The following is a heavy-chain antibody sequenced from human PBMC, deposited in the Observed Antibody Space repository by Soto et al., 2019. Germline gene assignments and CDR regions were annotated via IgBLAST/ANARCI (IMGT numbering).Heavy chain of an antibody. V-gene: IGHV3-7*03. CDR1: AFTFSSYW. J-gene: IGHJ6*02. Sequence: DVQLVESGGGLVQPGGSLRLSCAASAFTFSSYWMSWVRQAPGRGLEWVANIKQEGSEKSYVDSVKGRFTISRDNAKNSLYLQMNSLRAEDAAVYYCARGSQGHYDLYYGVDVWGQGTTVTVSS. CDR3: ARGSQGHYDLYYGVDV. D-gene: IGHD3-3*01. CDR2: IKQEGSEK.